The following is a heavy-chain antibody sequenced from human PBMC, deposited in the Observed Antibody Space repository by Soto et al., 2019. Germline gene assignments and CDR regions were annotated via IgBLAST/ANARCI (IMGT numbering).Heavy chain of an antibody. V-gene: IGHV4-61*01. J-gene: IGHJ4*02. D-gene: IGHD1-26*01. Sequence: QVQVQESGPGLVKPSETLSLTCTVSGGSLNSSSYYWSWIRQPPEKGLEWIGYIHYFGSTKYNPSLEGRVVISVDTSKNQFSLKVPSVTAADTAIYFCARGGSYVGFDSWGQGARVTVSS. CDR3: ARGGSYVGFDS. CDR2: IHYFGST. CDR1: GGSLNSSSYY.